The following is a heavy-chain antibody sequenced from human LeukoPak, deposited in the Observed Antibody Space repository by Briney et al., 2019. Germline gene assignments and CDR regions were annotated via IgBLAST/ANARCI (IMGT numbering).Heavy chain of an antibody. CDR2: INHSGST. CDR1: CGSFCGYY. D-gene: IGHD3-22*01. V-gene: IGHV4-34*01. Sequence: SETLSLTCAVYCGSFCGYYWSRIRQPPGEGLEGIGSINHSGSTNYNPSLNGRVTISVDTSKNQFSLYLRSVTETYKDVYYCARLLPRPPRSAVAATGRRSGYYCDSRYMDVWGKGTTVTISS. J-gene: IGHJ6*03. CDR3: ARLLPRPPRSAVAATGRRSGYYCDSRYMDV.